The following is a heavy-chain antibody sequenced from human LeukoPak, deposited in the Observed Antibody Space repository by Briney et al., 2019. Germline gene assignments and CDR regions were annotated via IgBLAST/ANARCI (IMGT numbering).Heavy chain of an antibody. V-gene: IGHV3-30*04. CDR2: ISYDGSNK. CDR3: ARDVLRQASRYFDWFKGSGMDV. CDR1: GFTFSSYA. Sequence: QPGRSLRLSCAASGFTFSSYAMHWVRQVPGKGLEWVAVISYDGSNKYSADSVKGRFTISRGNSENTLYLQMNSLRAEDTAVYYCARDVLRQASRYFDWFKGSGMDVWGQGTTVTVSS. D-gene: IGHD3-9*01. J-gene: IGHJ6*02.